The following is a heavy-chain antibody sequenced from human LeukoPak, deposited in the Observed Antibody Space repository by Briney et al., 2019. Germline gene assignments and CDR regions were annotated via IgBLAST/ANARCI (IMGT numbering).Heavy chain of an antibody. Sequence: SETLSLTCTVSGGSISSGGYHWSWIRQHPGKGLEWIGYIYYSGSTYYNPSLKSRVTISVDTSKNQFSLKLSSVTAADTAVYYCARDALAAAGTRGRWYDPWGQGTLVTVSS. CDR1: GGSISSGGYH. CDR2: IYYSGST. J-gene: IGHJ5*02. V-gene: IGHV4-31*03. D-gene: IGHD6-13*01. CDR3: ARDALAAAGTRGRWYDP.